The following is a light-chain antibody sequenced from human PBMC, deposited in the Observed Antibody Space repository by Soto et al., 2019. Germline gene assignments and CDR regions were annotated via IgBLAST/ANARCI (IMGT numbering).Light chain of an antibody. V-gene: IGLV2-14*03. CDR2: DVS. J-gene: IGLJ2*01. Sequence: QSALTQPASVSGSPGQSITICCTGTISDIGDYNYVSWYQQHPGKAPKLMIYDVSNRPSGVSNRFSGSKSGYKASLTISGLQPEDEADYYCSSYRSSSPLVVFGAGTKLTVL. CDR3: SSYRSSSPLVV. CDR1: ISDIGDYNY.